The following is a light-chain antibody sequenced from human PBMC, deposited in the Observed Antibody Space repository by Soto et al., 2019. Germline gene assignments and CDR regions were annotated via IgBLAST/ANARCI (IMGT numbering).Light chain of an antibody. CDR2: SNN. CDR3: ATWDDSLNAYV. Sequence: QSVLTQPPSASGTPGQRVTISCSGISSNIGSNTVNWYQQLPGTAPKLLIYSNNQRPSGVPDRFSGSKSGTSVSLAISGLQSEDEADYYCATWDDSLNAYVFGTGTKVTVL. V-gene: IGLV1-44*01. CDR1: SSNIGSNT. J-gene: IGLJ1*01.